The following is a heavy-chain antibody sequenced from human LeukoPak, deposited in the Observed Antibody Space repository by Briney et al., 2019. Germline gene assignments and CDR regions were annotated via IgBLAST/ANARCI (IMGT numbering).Heavy chain of an antibody. J-gene: IGHJ4*02. CDR1: GFTFSSYW. CDR2: INTDGRST. Sequence: GGSLRLSCAASGFTFSSYWMQWVRQAPGKGPVWVSRINTDGRSTSYADSVKGRFTISRDNAKNTLYLQMNSLRAEGTAVYYCARARGSYDLFDYWGQGTLVTVSS. CDR3: ARARGSYDLFDY. D-gene: IGHD1-26*01. V-gene: IGHV3-74*01.